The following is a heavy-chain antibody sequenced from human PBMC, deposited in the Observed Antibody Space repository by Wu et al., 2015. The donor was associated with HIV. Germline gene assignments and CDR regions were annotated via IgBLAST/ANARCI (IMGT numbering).Heavy chain of an antibody. J-gene: IGHJ4*02. Sequence: QVLLVQSGTEVQRPGASVKVSCKTSGYTFTGHYIHWVRQAPGQGLEWMGWINPHSGDTYPAQNFQGRVIMTRDTSISTAYMELTRLKSDDTAVYFCAREGRSAQRLFHFDDWGQGTLVTVSS. CDR2: INPHSGDT. CDR1: GYTFTGHY. CDR3: AREGRSAQRLFHFDD. V-gene: IGHV1-2*02. D-gene: IGHD2-15*01.